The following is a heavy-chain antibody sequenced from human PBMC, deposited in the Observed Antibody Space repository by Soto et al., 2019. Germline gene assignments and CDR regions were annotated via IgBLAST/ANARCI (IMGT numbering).Heavy chain of an antibody. Sequence: GGSLRLSCAASGFTFSSYGMHWVHQAPGKGLEWVAVIWYDGSNKYYADSVKGRFTISRDNSKNTLYLQMNSLRAEDTAVYYCARSGIAAAGQYYYYYGMDVWGQGTTVTVSS. D-gene: IGHD6-13*01. CDR1: GFTFSSYG. J-gene: IGHJ6*02. CDR2: IWYDGSNK. CDR3: ARSGIAAAGQYYYYYGMDV. V-gene: IGHV3-33*01.